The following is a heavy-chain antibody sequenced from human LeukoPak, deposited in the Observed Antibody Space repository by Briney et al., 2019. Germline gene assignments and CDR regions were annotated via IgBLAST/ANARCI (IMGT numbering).Heavy chain of an antibody. D-gene: IGHD3-10*01. V-gene: IGHV3-30*02. CDR3: ARDYYGSGSYYRTQYYYSYYMDV. Sequence: GGSLRLSCAASEFTFSSYGMHWVRQAPGKGLEWVSFIRFDGSNKYYADSVKGRFTISRDNSKNTLYLQMNSLRAEDTAVYYCARDYYGSGSYYRTQYYYSYYMDVWGKGTTVTISS. J-gene: IGHJ6*03. CDR1: EFTFSSYG. CDR2: IRFDGSNK.